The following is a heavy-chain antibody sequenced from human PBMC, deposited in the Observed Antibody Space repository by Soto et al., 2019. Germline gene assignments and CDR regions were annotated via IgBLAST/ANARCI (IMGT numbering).Heavy chain of an antibody. Sequence: QVQLVESGGGVVQPGRSLRLSCAASGFTFSSYAMHWVRQAPGKGLEWVAVISYDGSNKYYADSVKGRFTISRDNSKNTLYLQMNSLRAEDTAVYYCARVMEWLFPGYYGMDVWGQGTTVTVSS. V-gene: IGHV3-30-3*01. D-gene: IGHD3-3*01. CDR1: GFTFSSYA. CDR3: ARVMEWLFPGYYGMDV. CDR2: ISYDGSNK. J-gene: IGHJ6*02.